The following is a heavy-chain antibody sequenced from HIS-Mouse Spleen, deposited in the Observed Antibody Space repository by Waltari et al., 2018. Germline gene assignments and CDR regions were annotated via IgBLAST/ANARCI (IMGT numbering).Heavy chain of an antibody. J-gene: IGHJ5*02. V-gene: IGHV3-21*01. CDR3: ARDGGDIVVVPAANWFDP. CDR2: ISSSSSYI. D-gene: IGHD2-2*01. Sequence: EVQLVESGGGLVKPGGSLRLSCAASGFTFSSYSLNWVRPVPGLEWVSSISSSSSYIYYADSVKGRFTISRDNAKNSLYLQMNSLRAEDTAVYYCARDGGDIVVVPAANWFDPWGQGTLVTVSS. CDR1: GFTFSSYS.